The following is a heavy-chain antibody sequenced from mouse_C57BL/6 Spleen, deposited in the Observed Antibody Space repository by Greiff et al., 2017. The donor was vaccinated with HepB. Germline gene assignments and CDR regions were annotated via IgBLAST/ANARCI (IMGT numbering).Heavy chain of an antibody. Sequence: EVKLQESGPVLVKPGASVKMSCKASGYTFTDYYMNWVKQSHGKSLEWIGVINPYNGGTSYNQKFKGKATLTVDKSSSTAYMELNSLTSEDSAVYYCAREYYGRGFDYWGQGTTLTVSS. CDR1: GYTFTDYY. J-gene: IGHJ2*01. CDR2: INPYNGGT. V-gene: IGHV1-19*01. CDR3: AREYYGRGFDY. D-gene: IGHD1-1*01.